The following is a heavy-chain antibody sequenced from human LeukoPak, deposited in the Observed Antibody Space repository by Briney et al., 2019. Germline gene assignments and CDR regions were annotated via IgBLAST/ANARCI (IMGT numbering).Heavy chain of an antibody. Sequence: GGSLRLSCAASGLTFDDYAMHWVRQAPGKGLEWVSGISWNSGSIGYADSVKGRSTISRDNAKNSLYLQMNSLRAEDTALYYCAKGIVVVPAAPFDYWGQGTLVTVSS. D-gene: IGHD2-2*01. J-gene: IGHJ4*02. CDR2: ISWNSGSI. V-gene: IGHV3-9*01. CDR3: AKGIVVVPAAPFDY. CDR1: GLTFDDYA.